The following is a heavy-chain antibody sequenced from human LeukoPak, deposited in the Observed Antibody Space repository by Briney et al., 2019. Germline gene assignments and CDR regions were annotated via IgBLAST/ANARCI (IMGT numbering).Heavy chain of an antibody. D-gene: IGHD1-26*01. V-gene: IGHV3-48*02. CDR3: VRDVGYAFDI. CDR2: ISGSTTK. Sequence: GGSLRLSCAASGFTFSSYSMNWGRQAPGKGLEWISYISGSTTKFYVDSLKGRFTISRDNAKNSLYLQMNSLRDEDTAVYYCVRDVGYAFDIWGQGTMVTVSS. J-gene: IGHJ3*02. CDR1: GFTFSSYS.